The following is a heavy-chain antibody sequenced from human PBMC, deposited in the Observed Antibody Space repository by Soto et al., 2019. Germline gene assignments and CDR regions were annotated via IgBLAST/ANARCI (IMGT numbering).Heavy chain of an antibody. Sequence: GSGPTLVNPTQTLTLTCTFSGFSLSTRAMCVSWIRQSPGKALEWLALINWDDDKYYNTSLKTRLTISKDTSKNQVVLTMTNMDPVDTATYYCARIPGYYGSQSYTFFDYWGPGTLVTVS. CDR3: ARIPGYYGSQSYTFFDY. V-gene: IGHV2-70*01. D-gene: IGHD3-10*01. CDR1: GFSLSTRAMC. J-gene: IGHJ4*02. CDR2: INWDDDK.